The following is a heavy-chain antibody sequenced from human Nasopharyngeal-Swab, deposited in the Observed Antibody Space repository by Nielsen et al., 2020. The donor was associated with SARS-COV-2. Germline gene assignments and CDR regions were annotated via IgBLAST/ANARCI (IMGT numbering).Heavy chain of an antibody. Sequence: SETLSLTCTVSGDSISSSSYYWGWIRQPPGKGLEWIGSIYSSGSTYYNPSLKSRVTISLDTSKNQFSLKLSSVTAADTAVYYCARLLDYWGQGTLVTVSS. CDR2: IYSSGST. V-gene: IGHV4-39*01. CDR1: GDSISSSSYY. CDR3: ARLLDY. J-gene: IGHJ4*02.